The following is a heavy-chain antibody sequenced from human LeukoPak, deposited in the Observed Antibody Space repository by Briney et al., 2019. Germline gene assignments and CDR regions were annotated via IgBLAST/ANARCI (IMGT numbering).Heavy chain of an antibody. CDR1: GYSFPSYW. D-gene: IGHD1-26*01. CDR2: IYPGDSDT. Sequence: GESLKISCKGSGYSFPSYWIDWVRQMPGKGLEWVGIIYPGDSDTRYSPSFQGQVTISADKSISTAYLQWSSLKASDTAMYYCARHQIVGATRSPFDYWGQGTLVTVSS. V-gene: IGHV5-51*01. CDR3: ARHQIVGATRSPFDY. J-gene: IGHJ4*02.